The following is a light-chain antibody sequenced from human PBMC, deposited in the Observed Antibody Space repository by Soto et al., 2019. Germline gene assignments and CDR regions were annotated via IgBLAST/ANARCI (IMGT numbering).Light chain of an antibody. CDR3: SSYTISGALVV. CDR1: SSDIGGHHY. V-gene: IGLV2-14*01. J-gene: IGLJ2*01. Sequence: QSALTQPASVSGSPGQSITISCTGTSSDIGGHHYVSWYRQHPGKAPRLLIFGVSDRPSGVSHRFSASKSGNTASLTISGLQAEDEAVYYCSSYTISGALVVFCGGTKVTVL. CDR2: GVS.